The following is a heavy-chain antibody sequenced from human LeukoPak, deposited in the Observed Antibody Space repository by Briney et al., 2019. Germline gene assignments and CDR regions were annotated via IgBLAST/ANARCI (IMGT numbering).Heavy chain of an antibody. Sequence: KPSETLSLTCTVSGVSISSHYWSWLRQPPGKGLEWVGYIYYSGSTNYNPSLKSRVTISEDKSKNQFSVKMRSVNGAETAVYYWARAGGIVATGVYYYYYYMDVWGKGTTVTVSS. CDR3: ARAGGIVATGVYYYYYYMDV. J-gene: IGHJ6*03. CDR2: IYYSGST. D-gene: IGHD5-12*01. CDR1: GVSISSHY. V-gene: IGHV4-59*11.